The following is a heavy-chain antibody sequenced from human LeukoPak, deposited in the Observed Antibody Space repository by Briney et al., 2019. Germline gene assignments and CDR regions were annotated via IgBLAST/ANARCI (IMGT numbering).Heavy chain of an antibody. CDR2: INHSGST. Sequence: GSLRLSCAASGFTFSSYAMSWVRQPPGKGLEWIGEINHSGSTNYNPSLKSRVTISVDTSKNQFSLKLSSVTAADTAVYYCARGPDDYYGSGSYSPFDYWGQGTLVTVSS. CDR1: GFTFSSYA. J-gene: IGHJ4*02. V-gene: IGHV4-34*01. D-gene: IGHD3-10*01. CDR3: ARGPDDYYGSGSYSPFDY.